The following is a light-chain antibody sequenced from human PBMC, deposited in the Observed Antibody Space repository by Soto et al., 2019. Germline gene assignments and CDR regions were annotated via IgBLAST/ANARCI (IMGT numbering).Light chain of an antibody. J-gene: IGKJ5*01. CDR2: AAS. CDR3: QQSYSTPPVT. V-gene: IGKV1-39*01. Sequence: DIQMTQSPSSLSASVGDRVTITCRASQSISSYLNWYQQKPGKAPKLLIYAASILQSGVPSRFSGSGSRTDFTLTISSLQPEDFATYYCQQSYSTPPVTFGQETRLEIK. CDR1: QSISSY.